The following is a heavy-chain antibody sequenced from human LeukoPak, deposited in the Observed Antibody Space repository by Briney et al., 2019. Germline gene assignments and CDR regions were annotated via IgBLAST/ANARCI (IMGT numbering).Heavy chain of an antibody. CDR3: ARGGGGYSGYDYDYFDY. CDR1: GFTFSSYA. J-gene: IGHJ4*02. CDR2: ISYDGSNK. V-gene: IGHV3-30*04. Sequence: GGSLRLSCAASGFTFSSYAMHWVRQAPGKGLEWVAVISYDGSNKYYADSVKGRFTISRDNSKNTLYLQMNSLRAEDTAVYYCARGGGGYSGYDYDYFDYWGQGTLVTVSS. D-gene: IGHD5-12*01.